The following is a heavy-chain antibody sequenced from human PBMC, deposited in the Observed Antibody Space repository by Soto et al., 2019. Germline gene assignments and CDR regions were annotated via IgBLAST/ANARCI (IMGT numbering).Heavy chain of an antibody. CDR2: ISSSSSTI. J-gene: IGHJ4*02. CDR3: ASSFITTVGTTG. V-gene: IGHV3-48*01. D-gene: IGHD1-1*01. Sequence: EVQLVESGGGLVQPGGSLRLSCVASGFTFSNYGMNWVRQAPGKGLEWVSHISSSSSTIYYAESVKGRFTISRDNAKNSQYLQMRSLRGEDTAVEYCASSFITTVGTTGWGQGTLVTVSS. CDR1: GFTFSNYG.